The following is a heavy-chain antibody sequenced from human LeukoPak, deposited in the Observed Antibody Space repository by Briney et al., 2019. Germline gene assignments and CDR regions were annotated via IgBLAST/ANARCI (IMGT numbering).Heavy chain of an antibody. D-gene: IGHD6-19*01. CDR3: AKDPRQWLAQNYIDY. V-gene: IGHV3-23*01. CDR2: ISPGGGPT. Sequence: GGSLRLSCAGSGFPFSIYGMNWVRQAPGKGLEWVSGISPGGGPTYYADSVKGRFTISRDNSKNTLYLQMNSLRPEDTAVYYCAKDPRQWLAQNYIDYWGQGTLVTVSS. J-gene: IGHJ4*02. CDR1: GFPFSIYG.